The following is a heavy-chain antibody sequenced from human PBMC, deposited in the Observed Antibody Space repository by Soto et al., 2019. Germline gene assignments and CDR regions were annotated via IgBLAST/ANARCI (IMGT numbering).Heavy chain of an antibody. D-gene: IGHD2-21*02. CDR2: INSDGSST. J-gene: IGHJ4*02. Sequence: GGSLRLSCAASGFTFSSYWMHWVRQAPGKGLVWVSRINSDGSSTSYADSVKGRFTISRDNAKNTLYLQMNSLRAEDTAVYYCARESIVVVTANPLYFDYWGQGTLVTVSS. CDR1: GFTFSSYW. V-gene: IGHV3-74*01. CDR3: ARESIVVVTANPLYFDY.